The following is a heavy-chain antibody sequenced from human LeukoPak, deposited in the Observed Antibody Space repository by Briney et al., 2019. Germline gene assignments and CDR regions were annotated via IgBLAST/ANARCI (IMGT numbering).Heavy chain of an antibody. CDR3: VGDGHSNTGMNY. V-gene: IGHV3-73*01. CDR2: IRSKANSYVT. Sequence: PGGSLRLSCATSGFTFSGSTIHWVRQAPGKGLEWIGHIRSKANSYVTIYGASVKGRFTISRDDSKNTAYLHMNSLITEDTAVYYCVGDGHSNTGMNYWGQGTLVTVSS. J-gene: IGHJ4*02. D-gene: IGHD2/OR15-2a*01. CDR1: GFTFSGST.